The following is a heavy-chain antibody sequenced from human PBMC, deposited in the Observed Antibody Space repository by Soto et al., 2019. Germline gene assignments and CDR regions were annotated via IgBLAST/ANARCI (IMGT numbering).Heavy chain of an antibody. V-gene: IGHV3-33*01. CDR1: GFTFSRHG. CDR3: ARDDEYPENGFDY. D-gene: IGHD2-2*02. J-gene: IGHJ4*02. Sequence: QVQLVESGGGVVQPGTSLRLSCAASGFTFSRHGMHWVRQTPGKGLEWLAVILNDASGHWYADSVKGRFIISRDNFENTLYLQMNGLILEDTAMYYCARDDEYPENGFDYCCQGTLVTVSS. CDR2: ILNDASGH.